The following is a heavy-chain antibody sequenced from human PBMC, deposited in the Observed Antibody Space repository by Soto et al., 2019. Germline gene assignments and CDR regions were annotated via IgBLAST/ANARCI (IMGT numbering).Heavy chain of an antibody. V-gene: IGHV3-21*04. CDR1: GFTFSSYS. D-gene: IGHD6-19*01. J-gene: IGHJ6*02. CDR2: ISSSTSYI. Sequence: GGSLRLSCAASGFTFSSYSMNWVRQAPGKGLEWVSSISSSTSYIYYADSVKGRFTISRDDSKNSLYLQMNSLKTEDTAVYYCAMLGGWSGGSNDMDVWGQGTTVTVSS. CDR3: AMLGGWSGGSNDMDV.